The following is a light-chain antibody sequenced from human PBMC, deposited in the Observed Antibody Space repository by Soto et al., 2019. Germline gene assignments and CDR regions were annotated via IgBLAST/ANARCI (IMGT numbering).Light chain of an antibody. CDR3: AAWDDSLTAYV. J-gene: IGLJ1*01. Sequence: QSVLTQPASVSGSPGQSITISCSGSSSNIGSTFVYWYQQLPGTAPKLLIYNNNQRPSGVPDRFSGSKSGSSASLAISGLRSEDEADYFCAAWDDSLTAYVFGIGTKVTVL. CDR2: NNN. V-gene: IGLV1-47*02. CDR1: SSNIGSTF.